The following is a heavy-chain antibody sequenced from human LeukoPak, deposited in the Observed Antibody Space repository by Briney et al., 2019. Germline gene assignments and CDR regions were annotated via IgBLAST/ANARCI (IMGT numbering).Heavy chain of an antibody. V-gene: IGHV3-30-3*01. CDR1: GFTFSSYA. Sequence: GGSLRLSCAASGFTFSSYAMHWVRQAPGKGLEWVAVISYDGSNKYYADSVKGRFTISRDNAKNSLYLQMNSLRAEDTAVYYCARDQRNYYDSSGYPPGLDYWGQGTLVTVSS. D-gene: IGHD3-22*01. J-gene: IGHJ4*02. CDR3: ARDQRNYYDSSGYPPGLDY. CDR2: ISYDGSNK.